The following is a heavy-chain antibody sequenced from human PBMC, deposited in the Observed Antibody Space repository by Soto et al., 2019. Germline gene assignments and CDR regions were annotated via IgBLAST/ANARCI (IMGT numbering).Heavy chain of an antibody. Sequence: SETLSLTCTVFGVSIRSYYWSWVRRPPGKGLEWIGYVYNSGSTTYSPSFKSRVTISADTSKNQFSLKLTSVTTADTAVYYCAREVDCGGPDYWGQGTLVTVSS. CDR2: VYNSGST. D-gene: IGHD4-17*01. V-gene: IGHV4-59*01. CDR1: GVSIRSYY. J-gene: IGHJ4*02. CDR3: AREVDCGGPDY.